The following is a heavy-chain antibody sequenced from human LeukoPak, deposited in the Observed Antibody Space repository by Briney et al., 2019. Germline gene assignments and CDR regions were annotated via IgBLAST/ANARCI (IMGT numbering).Heavy chain of an antibody. CDR2: IYYSGST. CDR3: ARDPAYGGAGGYFDY. V-gene: IGHV4-39*07. J-gene: IGHJ4*02. CDR1: GGSISSSSYY. Sequence: PSETLSLTCTVSGGSISSSSYYWGWIRQPPGKGLEWIGSIYYSGSTYYNPSLKSRVTISVDTSKNQFSLKLSSVTAADTAVYYCARDPAYGGAGGYFDYWGQGTLVTVSS. D-gene: IGHD4-17*01.